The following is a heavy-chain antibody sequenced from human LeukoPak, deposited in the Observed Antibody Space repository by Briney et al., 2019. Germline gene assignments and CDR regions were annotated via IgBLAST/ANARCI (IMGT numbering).Heavy chain of an antibody. V-gene: IGHV3-30*03. D-gene: IGHD6-13*01. J-gene: IGHJ4*02. CDR3: ARTADGTSDY. Sequence: PGGSLRLSCAASGFTFSSYGMHWVRQAPGKGLEWVAVISYDGSNTYYADSVKGRFTISRDNSKNMLYLQMNSLRAEDTAVYYCARTADGTSDYWGQGTLVTVSS. CDR2: ISYDGSNT. CDR1: GFTFSSYG.